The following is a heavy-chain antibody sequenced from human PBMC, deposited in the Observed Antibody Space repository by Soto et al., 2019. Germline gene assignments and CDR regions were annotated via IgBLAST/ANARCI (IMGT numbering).Heavy chain of an antibody. CDR3: ARGYNSAFDY. CDR2: INPSGGT. CDR1: GYTFPRYY. Sequence: ASVQVSCQPSGYTFPRYYMHWVRPAPGQGLEWMGIINPSGGTSYAQKFQGRVTMTRDTSTTTVYMELTSLRSDDTAVYYCARGYNSAFDYWGQGTLVTVSA. V-gene: IGHV1-46*01. J-gene: IGHJ4*02. D-gene: IGHD1-20*01.